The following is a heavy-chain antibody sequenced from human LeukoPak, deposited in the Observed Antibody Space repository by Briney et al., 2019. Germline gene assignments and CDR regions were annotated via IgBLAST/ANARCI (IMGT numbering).Heavy chain of an antibody. D-gene: IGHD6-19*01. Sequence: GRSLRLSCAASGFTFDDYAMHWVRQAPGKGLEWVLGVSWNSGSIGYADSVKGRFTISRDNAKNSLYLQMNSLRAEDTALYYCAKDVGIAVAWEAFDIWGQGTMVTVSS. CDR1: GFTFDDYA. CDR3: AKDVGIAVAWEAFDI. J-gene: IGHJ3*02. V-gene: IGHV3-9*01. CDR2: VSWNSGSI.